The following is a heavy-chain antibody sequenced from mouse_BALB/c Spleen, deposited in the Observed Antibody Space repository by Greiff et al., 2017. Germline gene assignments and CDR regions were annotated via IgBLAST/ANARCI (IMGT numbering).Heavy chain of an antibody. CDR2: IWAGGST. Sequence: QVQLKESGPGLVAPSQSLSITCTVSGFSLTSSGVHWVRQPPGKGLEWLGVIWAGGSTNYNSALMSRLSISKDNSKSQVFLKMNSLQTDDTAMYYCARDYYRYDVAYWGQGTLVTVSA. V-gene: IGHV2-9*02. CDR3: ARDYYRYDVAY. CDR1: GFSLTSSG. J-gene: IGHJ3*01. D-gene: IGHD2-14*01.